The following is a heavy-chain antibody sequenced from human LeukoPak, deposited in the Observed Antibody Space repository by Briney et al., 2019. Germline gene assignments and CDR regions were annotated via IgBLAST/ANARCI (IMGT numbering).Heavy chain of an antibody. Sequence: GGSLRLSCAASGFTSRTYDMQWVRQGPGKGLVCVSGINRSGRTYYTDSVKGRFTISRDNSKNTLYLQMNSLRAEDTAVYYCANGGYFAFETWGQGTMVAVSS. D-gene: IGHD2-2*03. CDR1: GFTSRTYD. J-gene: IGHJ3*02. CDR2: INRSGRT. V-gene: IGHV3-23*01. CDR3: ANGGYFAFET.